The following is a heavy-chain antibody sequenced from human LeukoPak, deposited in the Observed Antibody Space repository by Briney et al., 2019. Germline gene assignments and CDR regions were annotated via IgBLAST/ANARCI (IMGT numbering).Heavy chain of an antibody. CDR1: GFTFSTYS. V-gene: IGHV3-21*06. Sequence: GGSLRLSCEASGFTFSTYSLNWVRQAPGKGLEWVSSISSSSSYIYYADSVKGRFTISRDNAKNSVYLQMNSLRAEDTAVYYCAKDDGDGYKTSFDYWGQGTLVTVSS. J-gene: IGHJ4*02. CDR2: ISSSSSYI. CDR3: AKDDGDGYKTSFDY. D-gene: IGHD5-24*01.